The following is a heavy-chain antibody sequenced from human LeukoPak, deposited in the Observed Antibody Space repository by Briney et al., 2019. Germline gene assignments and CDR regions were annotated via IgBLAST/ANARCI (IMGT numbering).Heavy chain of an antibody. V-gene: IGHV1-2*02. J-gene: IGHJ1*01. Sequence: VASVKVSCKASGYTLTGYYMHSVRQAPGQGGEWMGWINPNSAGTNYAQTLQGRVTITRDTSISTAYMELSRLRYDDTAVYHCARSLYSGYVLGYWGQGTLVTVP. D-gene: IGHD5-12*01. CDR3: ARSLYSGYVLGY. CDR1: GYTLTGYY. CDR2: INPNSAGT.